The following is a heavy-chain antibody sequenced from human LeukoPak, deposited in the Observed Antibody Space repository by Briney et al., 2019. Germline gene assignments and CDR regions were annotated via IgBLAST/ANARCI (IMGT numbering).Heavy chain of an antibody. J-gene: IGHJ4*02. Sequence: PSETLSLTCTVSGGSIRSSYYYWGWIRQPPGKGLEWIGSIYDSGSTYYNPSLKSRVTISVDTSKNQFSLKLNSVTAADTAVYYCASQSIVGATSPFDYWGQGTLVTVSS. CDR1: GGSIRSSYYY. V-gene: IGHV4-39*01. CDR3: ASQSIVGATSPFDY. CDR2: IYDSGST. D-gene: IGHD1-26*01.